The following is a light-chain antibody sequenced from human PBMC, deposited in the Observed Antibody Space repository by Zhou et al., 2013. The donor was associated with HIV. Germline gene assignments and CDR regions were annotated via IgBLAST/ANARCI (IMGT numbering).Light chain of an antibody. J-gene: IGKJ1*01. CDR3: QQNYKTPPWT. Sequence: DIQMTQSPSSLSASVGDRITITCQASQDIRNSLNWYRQKPGSAPNLLIYDASNLETGVPSRFSGSGSGTDFTLTISNLQPEDFATYYCQQNYKTPPWTFGQGTKVEIK. CDR1: QDIRNS. V-gene: IGKV1-33*01. CDR2: DAS.